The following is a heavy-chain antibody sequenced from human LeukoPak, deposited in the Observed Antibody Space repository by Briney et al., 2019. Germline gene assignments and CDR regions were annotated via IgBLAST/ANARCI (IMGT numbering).Heavy chain of an antibody. V-gene: IGHV1-2*02. D-gene: IGHD6-19*01. Sequence: ASVTVSCKASGYTFTGYYMHWVRQAPGRGLEWMGWINPNSGGTSYAQKFQGRVTMTRDTSISTAYMDLTSLRFDDTAMYYCTRGGFGSGWEFDCWGQGTLVSVSS. J-gene: IGHJ4*02. CDR3: TRGGFGSGWEFDC. CDR1: GYTFTGYY. CDR2: INPNSGGT.